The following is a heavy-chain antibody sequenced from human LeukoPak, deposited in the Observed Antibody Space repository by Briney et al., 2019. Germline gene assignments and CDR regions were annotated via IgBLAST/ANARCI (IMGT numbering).Heavy chain of an antibody. CDR3: ARLIVGPNFDY. Sequence: SETLSLTCSVSGDSITYFYWSWIRQAAGKGLEWIGRFSSSGSTDYNASLKSRVTMSVDTSKNQLSLKLSSVTAADTAVYYCARLIVGPNFDYWGQGTLVTVSS. J-gene: IGHJ4*02. D-gene: IGHD2/OR15-2a*01. V-gene: IGHV4-4*07. CDR1: GDSITYFY. CDR2: FSSSGST.